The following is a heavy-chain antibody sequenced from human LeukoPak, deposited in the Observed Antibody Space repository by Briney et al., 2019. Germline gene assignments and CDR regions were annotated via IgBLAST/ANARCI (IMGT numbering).Heavy chain of an antibody. J-gene: IGHJ3*02. Sequence: PSQTLSLTCSVTGFSISSGYYWGWIRQSPGKGLEWIGSSGNTQYNPSLKSRVTISVDTSENQFSLKLSSVSAADTAVYYCARDGLSRDFLTGYYMGAFDIWGPGTTVTVSS. CDR2: SGNT. V-gene: IGHV4-38-2*02. CDR3: ARDGLSRDFLTGYYMGAFDI. CDR1: GFSISSGYY. D-gene: IGHD3-9*01.